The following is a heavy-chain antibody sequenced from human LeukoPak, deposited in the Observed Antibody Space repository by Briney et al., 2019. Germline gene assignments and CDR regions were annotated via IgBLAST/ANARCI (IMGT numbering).Heavy chain of an antibody. CDR2: IYYSGST. D-gene: IGHD6-19*01. V-gene: IGHV4-59*01. CDR3: ARGGSGRPQFDY. CDR1: GGSISSYY. Sequence: SETLSLTCTVSGGSISSYYWSWIRQPPGKGLEWIGYIYYSGSTNYNPSLKSRVTISVDTSKNQFSLKLSSVTAADTAVYYCARGGSGRPQFDYWGQGTLATVSS. J-gene: IGHJ4*02.